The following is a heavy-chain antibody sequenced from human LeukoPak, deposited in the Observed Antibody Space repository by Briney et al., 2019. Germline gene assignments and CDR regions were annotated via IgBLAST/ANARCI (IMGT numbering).Heavy chain of an antibody. CDR3: ARQGEKGDAFDI. CDR1: GYNFPNYW. CDR2: IYPGDFDT. D-gene: IGHD3-16*01. J-gene: IGHJ3*02. V-gene: IGHV5-51*01. Sequence: GESLKISCKASGYNFPNYWIGWVRQMPGKGLEWMGIIYPGDFDTRYSPSFQGQVTISADKSISTAYLQWSSLKASDTAVYYCARQGEKGDAFDIWGQGTMVTVSS.